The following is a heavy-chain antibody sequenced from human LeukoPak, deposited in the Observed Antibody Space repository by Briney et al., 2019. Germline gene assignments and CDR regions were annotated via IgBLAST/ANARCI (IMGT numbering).Heavy chain of an antibody. CDR2: ISSSSSYI. Sequence: GGSLRLSCAASGFTFGSYSMNWVRQAPGKGLEWVSSISSSSSYIYYADSVKGRFTISRDNAKNSLYLQMNSLRAEDTAVYYCARDNSVAGTFDYWGQGTLVTVSS. V-gene: IGHV3-21*01. D-gene: IGHD6-19*01. CDR3: ARDNSVAGTFDY. CDR1: GFTFGSYS. J-gene: IGHJ4*02.